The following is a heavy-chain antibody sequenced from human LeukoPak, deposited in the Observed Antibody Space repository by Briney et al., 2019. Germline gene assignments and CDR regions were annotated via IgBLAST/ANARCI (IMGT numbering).Heavy chain of an antibody. J-gene: IGHJ4*02. CDR1: GFTFSSYG. V-gene: IGHV3-30*02. CDR3: AKVPSPIRREGPGGDY. CDR2: IRYDGSNK. Sequence: PGGSLRLSCAASGFTFSSYGMHWVRQAPGKGLEWVAFIRYDGSNKYYADSVKGRFTISRDNSKNTLYLQMNSLRAEDTAVYYCAKVPSPIRREGPGGDYWGQGTLVTVSS.